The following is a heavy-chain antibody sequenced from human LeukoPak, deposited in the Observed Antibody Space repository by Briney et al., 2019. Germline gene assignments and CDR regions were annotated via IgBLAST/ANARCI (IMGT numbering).Heavy chain of an antibody. CDR3: AREGGYCSGGSCYSVFDY. J-gene: IGHJ4*02. Sequence: GGSLRLSCAAPGFTFSTYSMNWVRQAPGKGLEWVSCISGSSDYIYYADSVKGRFTISRDNAKNSLYLQLNSLRAEDTAVYYCAREGGYCSGGSCYSVFDYWGQGTLVTVSS. CDR1: GFTFSTYS. D-gene: IGHD2-15*01. V-gene: IGHV3-21*05. CDR2: ISGSSDYI.